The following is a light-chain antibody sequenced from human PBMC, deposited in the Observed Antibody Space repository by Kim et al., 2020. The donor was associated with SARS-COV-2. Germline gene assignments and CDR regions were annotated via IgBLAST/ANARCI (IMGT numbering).Light chain of an antibody. Sequence: VSPGEGTTLSCRASQSLSDNLAWYQQRPGQAPRLHIHGAYTRATGIPARFSGSGSGTEFTLTISSLQSEDFAVYHCQQYNEWPGTFGQGTKVDIK. CDR3: QQYNEWPGT. J-gene: IGKJ1*01. CDR2: GAY. CDR1: QSLSDN. V-gene: IGKV3-15*01.